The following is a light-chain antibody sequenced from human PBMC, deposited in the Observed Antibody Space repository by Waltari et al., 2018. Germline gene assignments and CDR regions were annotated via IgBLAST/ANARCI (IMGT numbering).Light chain of an antibody. J-gene: IGLJ1*01. CDR1: SSDAGAYNL. CDR3: NSYAGGDILYV. Sequence: QSALTQPPSASGSPGQSITISCTGTSSDAGAYNLVPWYQQHPGKAPKLIIFDVRKRPSGVPDRFSGSKSGNTASLTVSGLQAEDEADYYCNSYAGGDILYVFGTGTRVTVL. CDR2: DVR. V-gene: IGLV2-8*01.